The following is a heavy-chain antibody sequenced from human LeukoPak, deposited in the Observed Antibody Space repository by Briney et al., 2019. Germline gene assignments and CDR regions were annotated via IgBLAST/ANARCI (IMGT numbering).Heavy chain of an antibody. J-gene: IGHJ4*02. CDR3: ARTSHYGGNSDY. CDR1: GGSISSYY. D-gene: IGHD4-23*01. V-gene: IGHV4-59*01. CDR2: IYYSGST. Sequence: SETLSLTRTVSGGSISSYYWSWIRQPPGKGLEWIGYIYYSGSTNYNPSLKSRVTISVDTSTNQFSLKPCSVTAADTAVYYCARTSHYGGNSDYWGQGNLVTVSS.